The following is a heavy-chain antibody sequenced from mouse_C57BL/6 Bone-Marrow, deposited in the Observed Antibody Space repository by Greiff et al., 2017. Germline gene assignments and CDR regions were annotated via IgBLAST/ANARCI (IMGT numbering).Heavy chain of an antibody. V-gene: IGHV5-17*01. J-gene: IGHJ4*01. Sequence: DVQLVESGGGLVKPGGSLKLSCAASGFTFSDYGMHWVRQAPEKGLEWVAYISSGSSTIYYADTVKGRFTISRDNAKNTLFLQMTSLRSEDTAMYYCARGGGYQFSYYAMDYWGQGTSVTVSS. D-gene: IGHD2-2*01. CDR2: ISSGSSTI. CDR3: ARGGGYQFSYYAMDY. CDR1: GFTFSDYG.